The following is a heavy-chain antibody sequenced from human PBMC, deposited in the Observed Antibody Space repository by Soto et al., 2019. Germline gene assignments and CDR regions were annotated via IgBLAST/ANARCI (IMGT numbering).Heavy chain of an antibody. Sequence: SETLSLTCTVSGDSISSGGYYWSWIRQHPGKGLEWIGYIYFSGSTYYNPSLKSRVTISVDTSKNQFCLKLSSVTAADTAVYYCARGFYYGSGSYYKPYYFDYWGQGTLVTVSS. D-gene: IGHD3-10*01. J-gene: IGHJ4*02. CDR1: GDSISSGGYY. CDR2: IYFSGST. CDR3: ARGFYYGSGSYYKPYYFDY. V-gene: IGHV4-31*03.